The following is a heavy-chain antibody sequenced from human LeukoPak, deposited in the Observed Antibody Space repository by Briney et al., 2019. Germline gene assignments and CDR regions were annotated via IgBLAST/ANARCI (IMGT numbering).Heavy chain of an antibody. D-gene: IGHD3-3*01. V-gene: IGHV3-30*02. J-gene: IGHJ4*02. CDR2: IRYDGSNK. Sequence: GGSLRLSCAASGFTVSSNYMSWVRQAPGKGLEWVAFIRYDGSNKYYADSVKGRFTISRDNSKNTLYLQMNSLRAEDTAVYYCAKAGITIFGVVPYYFDYWGQGTLVTVSS. CDR3: AKAGITIFGVVPYYFDY. CDR1: GFTVSSNY.